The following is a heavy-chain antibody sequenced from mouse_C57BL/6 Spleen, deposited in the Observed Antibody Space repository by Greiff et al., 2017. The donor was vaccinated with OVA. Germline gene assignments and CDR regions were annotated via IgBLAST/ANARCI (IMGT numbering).Heavy chain of an antibody. D-gene: IGHD4-1*01. Sequence: VQLQQSGPELVKPGASVKMSCKASGYTFTDYNMHWVKQSHGKSLEWIGYINPNNGGTSYNQKFKGKATLTVNKSSSTAYMELRSLTSEDSAVYYCARGDLWDVGYFDYWGQGTTLTVSS. V-gene: IGHV1-22*01. CDR3: ARGDLWDVGYFDY. J-gene: IGHJ2*01. CDR2: INPNNGGT. CDR1: GYTFTDYN.